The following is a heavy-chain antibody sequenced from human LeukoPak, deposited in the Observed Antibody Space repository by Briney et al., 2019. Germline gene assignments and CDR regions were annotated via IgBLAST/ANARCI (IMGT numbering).Heavy chain of an antibody. V-gene: IGHV3-30*18. Sequence: PGRSLRLSCAASGFTFSSYGMHWVRQAPGKGLEWVAVISYDGSNKYYADSVKGRFTISRDNSKNTLYLQMNCLRAEDTAVYYCAKDFYYYGSSGNLDYWGQGTLVTVSS. CDR2: ISYDGSNK. CDR1: GFTFSSYG. D-gene: IGHD3-22*01. CDR3: AKDFYYYGSSGNLDY. J-gene: IGHJ4*02.